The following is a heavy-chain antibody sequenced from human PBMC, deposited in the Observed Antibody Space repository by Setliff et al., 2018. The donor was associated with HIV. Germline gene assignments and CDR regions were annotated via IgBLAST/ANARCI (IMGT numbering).Heavy chain of an antibody. J-gene: IGHJ4*02. D-gene: IGHD2-2*01. CDR2: INHSGST. CDR3: AGGPGTTSIDY. CDR1: GGSFSGYY. V-gene: IGHV4-34*01. Sequence: SETLSLTCAVYGGSFSGYYWSWIRQPPGKGLEWIGEINHSGSTNYNMSLWSHVTISLDASRNQFSLELISVTAADTAVYYCAGGPGTTSIDYWAQGTLVTVS.